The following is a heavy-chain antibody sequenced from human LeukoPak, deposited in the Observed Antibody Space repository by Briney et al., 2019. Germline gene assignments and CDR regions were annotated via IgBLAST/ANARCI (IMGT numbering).Heavy chain of an antibody. CDR1: GGSISSGSYY. J-gene: IGHJ3*02. V-gene: IGHV4-61*02. Sequence: PSQTLSLTCTVSGGSISSGSYYWSWIRQPAGKGLEWIGRIYTSESTNYNPSLKSRVTISVDTSKNQFSLKLSSVTAADTAVYYCARPLIDYDILTGYRRRDAFDIWGQGTMVTVSS. CDR3: ARPLIDYDILTGYRRRDAFDI. D-gene: IGHD3-9*01. CDR2: IYTSEST.